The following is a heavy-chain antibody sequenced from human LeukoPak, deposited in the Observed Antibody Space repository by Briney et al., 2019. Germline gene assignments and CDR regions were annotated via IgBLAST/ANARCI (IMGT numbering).Heavy chain of an antibody. CDR3: ARAGGGDKQQLVWYFDL. CDR2: IYSGGVT. D-gene: IGHD6-13*01. Sequence: GGSLRLSCAASGFTVSSNYMSWVRRAPGKGLEWVSLIYSGGVTYYADSVKGRFTISKDNSKNTLYLQMNSLRAEDTAVYYCARAGGGDKQQLVWYFDLWGRGTLVTVSS. J-gene: IGHJ2*01. CDR1: GFTVSSNY. V-gene: IGHV3-53*01.